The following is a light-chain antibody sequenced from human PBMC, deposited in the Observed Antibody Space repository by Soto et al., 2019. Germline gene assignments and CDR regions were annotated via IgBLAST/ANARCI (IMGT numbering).Light chain of an antibody. CDR1: QSIDSY. CDR2: AVS. J-gene: IGKJ2*01. CDR3: QQTYSTPLYT. V-gene: IGKV1-39*01. Sequence: EIQMTQSPSSLSASVGERVTITCRASQSIDSYLNWYQQKPGKAPKLLIYAVSNLQSGVPSRFSGSRSGTDFSLTVSSLQPEDSATYYCQQTYSTPLYTFGQGTKLEIK.